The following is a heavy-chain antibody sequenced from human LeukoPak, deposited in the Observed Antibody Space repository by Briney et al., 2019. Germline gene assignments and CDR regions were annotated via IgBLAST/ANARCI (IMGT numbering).Heavy chain of an antibody. CDR2: IYSGGST. Sequence: PGGSLRLSCVASGFTVSSNYMSWVRQAPGKGLEWVSVIYSGGSTYYADSVKGRFTISRDNSKNTLYLQMNSLRAEDTAVYYCARGGPAYSSSYSWFDPWGQGTLVTVSS. CDR1: GFTVSSNY. CDR3: ARGGPAYSSSYSWFDP. V-gene: IGHV3-53*01. J-gene: IGHJ5*02. D-gene: IGHD6-6*01.